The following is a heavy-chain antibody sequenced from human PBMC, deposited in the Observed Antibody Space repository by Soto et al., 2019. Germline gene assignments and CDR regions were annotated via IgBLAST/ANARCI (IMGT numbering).Heavy chain of an antibody. V-gene: IGHV4-4*02. J-gene: IGHJ3*01. CDR1: GGSISSYNW. Sequence: QVQLQESGPGLVKPSGALSLTCAVSGGSISSYNWWSWVRQPPGKGLEWIGEIYHSGSANYNPSLTSRVTMSMDKSKNQFFLTVNSVTATDTAVYYCARDALDVWGQGTVVTVSS. CDR2: IYHSGSA. CDR3: ARDALDV.